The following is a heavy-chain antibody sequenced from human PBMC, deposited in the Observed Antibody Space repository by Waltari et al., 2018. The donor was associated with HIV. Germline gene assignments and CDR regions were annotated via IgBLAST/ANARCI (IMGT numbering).Heavy chain of an antibody. V-gene: IGHV3-7*01. CDR2: IKQDGSEK. J-gene: IGHJ6*02. CDR3: ASPSTYYYDRGGMDV. CDR1: GFTFSSYW. Sequence: EVQLVESGGGLVQPGGSLRLSCAASGFTFSSYWMSWVRQAPGKGLEWVANIKQDGSEKYYVDSVKGRFTISRDNAKNSLYLQMNSLRAEDTAVYYCASPSTYYYDRGGMDVWGQGTTVTDSS. D-gene: IGHD3-22*01.